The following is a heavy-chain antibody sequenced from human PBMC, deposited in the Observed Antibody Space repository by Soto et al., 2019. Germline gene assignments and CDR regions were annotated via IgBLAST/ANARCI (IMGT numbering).Heavy chain of an antibody. CDR2: ISYSGST. CDR3: ARGRGDTAMAWYY. Sequence: QVQLLESGPGLVKPSETLSLTCTVSGGSISSYYWSWIRQSPGKGLEWIGYISYSGSTKYNPSLKSRVTISVDTSKNQFSLKLSSVTAADTAVYYCARGRGDTAMAWYYWGQGTLVTVSS. D-gene: IGHD5-18*01. J-gene: IGHJ4*02. V-gene: IGHV4-59*01. CDR1: GGSISSYY.